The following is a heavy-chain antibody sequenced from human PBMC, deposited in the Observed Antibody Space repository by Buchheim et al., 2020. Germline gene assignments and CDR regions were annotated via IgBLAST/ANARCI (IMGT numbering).Heavy chain of an antibody. CDR3: AKEDPACWLGIYY. CDR1: GFTFSSYG. D-gene: IGHD3-9*01. V-gene: IGHV3-30*18. Sequence: QVQLVESGGGVVQPGRSLRLSCAASGFTFSSYGMHWVRQAPGKGLEWVALITYDGSNKYYADSVKGRFTISRDNSKNTLYLQMNSLKAEDTAVFYCAKEDPACWLGIYYWRQGTL. J-gene: IGHJ4*02. CDR2: ITYDGSNK.